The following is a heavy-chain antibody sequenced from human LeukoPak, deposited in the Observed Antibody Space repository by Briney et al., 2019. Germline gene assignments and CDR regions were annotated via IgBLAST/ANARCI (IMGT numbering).Heavy chain of an antibody. J-gene: IGHJ3*02. CDR3: ARALYAFDI. D-gene: IGHD3-16*02. CDR2: ISCSGST. V-gene: IGHV4-59*11. CDR1: GGSISNLS. Sequence: SETLSLTCTVSGGSISNLSWTWIRQSPGKGLECIGYISCSGSTNHNPSLKSRVTISVDTSKNQFSLKLSSVTAADTAVYYCARALYAFDIWGQGTMVTVSS.